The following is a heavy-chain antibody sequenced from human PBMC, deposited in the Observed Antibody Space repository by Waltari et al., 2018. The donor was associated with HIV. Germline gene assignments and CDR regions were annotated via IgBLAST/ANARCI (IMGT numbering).Heavy chain of an antibody. Sequence: EVQLVESGGGLIEPGGSLRPSCAASGFTISDNYMCWVRQAPGKGLEWVSVIYSGGSTYYADSVKGRFTISRDNSKNTLSLHMNSLRAEDTAVYYCARDPRSSGYYGMDVWGQGATVTVSS. CDR2: IYSGGST. V-gene: IGHV3-53*01. J-gene: IGHJ6*02. CDR1: GFTISDNY. D-gene: IGHD1-26*01. CDR3: ARDPRSSGYYGMDV.